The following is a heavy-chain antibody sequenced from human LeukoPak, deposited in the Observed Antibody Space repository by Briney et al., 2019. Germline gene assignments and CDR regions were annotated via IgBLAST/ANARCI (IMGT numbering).Heavy chain of an antibody. J-gene: IGHJ4*02. CDR3: ARGGGLFDY. V-gene: IGHV4-59*01. CDR2: IYFTGGS. D-gene: IGHD3-10*01. CDR1: GGSINNYY. Sequence: SETLSLTCNVSGGSINNYYWSWLRQPPGKGLEWIGYIYFTGGSNYNPSLKSRVTMSIDTSKNQFSLKLNSVTAADTAFYYCARGGGLFDYWGQGSLVTVSS.